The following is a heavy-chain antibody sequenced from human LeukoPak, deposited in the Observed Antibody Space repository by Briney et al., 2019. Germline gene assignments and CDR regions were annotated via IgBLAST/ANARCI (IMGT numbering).Heavy chain of an antibody. V-gene: IGHV3-23*01. CDR3: AGVRGSGVLDY. D-gene: IGHD3-10*01. CDR1: GFTFTSYA. Sequence: PGGSLRLSCAASGFTFTSYAMSWVRQAPQKGLEWVSVISDGGGTTYYADSVKGRFTISRDSSRNTVYLQMNSLRAEDTAVYYCAGVRGSGVLDYWGQGTLVTVSS. CDR2: ISDGGGTT. J-gene: IGHJ4*02.